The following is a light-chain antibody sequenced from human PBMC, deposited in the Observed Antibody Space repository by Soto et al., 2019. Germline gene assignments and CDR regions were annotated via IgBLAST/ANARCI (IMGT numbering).Light chain of an antibody. V-gene: IGKV3-20*01. CDR1: QSVSSTY. CDR2: SSS. CDR3: QQYRTSPPPWT. J-gene: IGKJ1*01. Sequence: ELVLTQSPGTLSLSPVDRATLSCRASQSVSSTYLAWYQQRPGQAPRLLIYSSSSRASGIPDRFSGSGSGTDFTLTISRLEPEDFAVYYCQQYRTSPPPWTFGQGTKVEIK.